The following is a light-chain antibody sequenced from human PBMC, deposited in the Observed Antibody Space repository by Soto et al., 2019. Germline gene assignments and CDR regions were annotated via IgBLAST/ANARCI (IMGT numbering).Light chain of an antibody. J-gene: IGKJ1*01. CDR3: QQFNRYWT. CDR1: QTISSW. CDR2: AAP. V-gene: IGKV1-5*01. Sequence: DIQMTQSPSTLSGSVGDRVTITCRASQTISSWLAWYQQKPGKAPKLLIYAAPTLQSGVPSRFSGSGSGTEFTLTISSLQPEDFATYYCQQFNRYWTFGEGTKVDIK.